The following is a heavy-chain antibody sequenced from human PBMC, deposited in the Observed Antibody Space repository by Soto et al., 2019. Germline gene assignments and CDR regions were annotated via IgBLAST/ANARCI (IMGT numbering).Heavy chain of an antibody. Sequence: GGSLRLSCAASGFTFNTYGMHWVRQAPGKGLEWVAVISYDGSDKFYADSVKGRFTIFRDNSKNTLYLQMSSLRPEDTAIYYCAKSPNFYCSSPNCYKYYFDYWGQGTLVTVSS. D-gene: IGHD2-2*02. CDR3: AKSPNFYCSSPNCYKYYFDY. CDR2: ISYDGSDK. CDR1: GFTFNTYG. V-gene: IGHV3-30*18. J-gene: IGHJ4*02.